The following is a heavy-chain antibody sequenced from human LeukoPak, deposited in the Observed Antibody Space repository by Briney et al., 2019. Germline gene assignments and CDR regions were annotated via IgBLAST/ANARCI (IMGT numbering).Heavy chain of an antibody. J-gene: IGHJ4*02. CDR1: GFTFSSYS. Sequence: GGSLRLSCAAPGFTFSSYSMNWVRQAPGKGLEWVSYISYSSSTIYYADSVKGRFTISRDNAKNSLYLQMNSLRAEDTAVYYCARRGASSGGLDYWGQGTLVTVSS. V-gene: IGHV3-48*01. CDR3: ARRGASSGGLDY. CDR2: ISYSSSTI. D-gene: IGHD6-19*01.